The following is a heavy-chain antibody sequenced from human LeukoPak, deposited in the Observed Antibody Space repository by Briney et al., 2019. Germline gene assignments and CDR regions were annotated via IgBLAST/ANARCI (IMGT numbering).Heavy chain of an antibody. V-gene: IGHV3-23*01. CDR1: GFTFSSYG. Sequence: GGSLRLSCAASGFTFSSYGMSWVRQAPGKGLEWVSVISGSGDGTYYADSVKGRFTISRDNSKNTLYLQMNSLRAEDTAVYYCAKDGGWYDYWGQGTLVTVSS. J-gene: IGHJ4*02. CDR2: ISGSGDGT. D-gene: IGHD6-19*01. CDR3: AKDGGWYDY.